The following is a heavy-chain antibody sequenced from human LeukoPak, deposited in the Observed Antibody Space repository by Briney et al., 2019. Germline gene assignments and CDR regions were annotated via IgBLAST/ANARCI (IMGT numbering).Heavy chain of an antibody. D-gene: IGHD3-22*01. J-gene: IGHJ4*02. CDR2: IIPILGIA. CDR1: GGTFSSYA. Sequence: SVTVSCKASGGTFSSYAISWVRQAPGQGLEWMGRIIPILGIANYAQKFQGRVTITADKSTSTAYMELSSLRSEDTAVYYCARIGDYYDSSGLDYWGQGTLVTVSS. V-gene: IGHV1-69*04. CDR3: ARIGDYYDSSGLDY.